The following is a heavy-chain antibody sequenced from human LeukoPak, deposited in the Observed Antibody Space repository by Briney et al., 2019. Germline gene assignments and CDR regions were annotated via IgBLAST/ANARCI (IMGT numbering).Heavy chain of an antibody. CDR3: ARGHSRTYYDIVTGADSYLYYFMDV. CDR2: ISITGNI. D-gene: IGHD3-9*01. J-gene: IGHJ6*03. CDR1: GGSISSSSYY. Sequence: SETLSLTCTVSGGSISSSSYYWNWIRQPAGKGLEWIGRISITGNINYNPSLKGRVTMSVDTSKNQFSLKVNSVAAADTAVYYCARGHSRTYYDIVTGADSYLYYFMDVWGKGTTVTVSS. V-gene: IGHV4-61*02.